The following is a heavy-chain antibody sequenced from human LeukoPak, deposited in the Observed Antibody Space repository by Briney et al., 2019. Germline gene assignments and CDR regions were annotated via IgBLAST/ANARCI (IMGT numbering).Heavy chain of an antibody. Sequence: PGGSLRLSCAASGFTFSGYTLHWVRQAPGMGLEYVSAIISHGGSTHYADSVKGRFTVSRDNSKNTLYLQMDRLRAEDMAVYYCARITMGATSANFYYYFLDAWGKGTTVTVSS. D-gene: IGHD3-3*01. CDR2: IISHGGST. CDR1: GFTFSGYT. V-gene: IGHV3-64*02. J-gene: IGHJ6*03. CDR3: ARITMGATSANFYYYFLDA.